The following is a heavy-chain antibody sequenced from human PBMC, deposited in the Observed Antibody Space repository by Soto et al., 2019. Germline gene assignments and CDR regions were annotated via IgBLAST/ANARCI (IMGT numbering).Heavy chain of an antibody. Sequence: QLQLQESGPGLVKPSETLSLTCTVSGGSITSSSHYWGWIRQPPGKGLECIGNIYYDGNTYYNPSLKSPATTSLDTSKNQFSLRLNSVTAADTAVYYCARSSITPRLFMYPFDYWGQGTLLTVSS. D-gene: IGHD3-10*01. CDR2: IYYDGNT. CDR1: GGSITSSSHY. V-gene: IGHV4-39*01. J-gene: IGHJ4*02. CDR3: ARSSITPRLFMYPFDY.